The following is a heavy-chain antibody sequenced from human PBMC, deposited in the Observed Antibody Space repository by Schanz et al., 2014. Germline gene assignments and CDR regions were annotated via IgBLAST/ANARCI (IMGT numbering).Heavy chain of an antibody. J-gene: IGHJ4*02. D-gene: IGHD3-9*01. Sequence: QVQLVESGGGVVQPGRSLRLSCAASGFTFSSYGMHWVRQAPGKGLEWVAAMSYDGSIKYYGDSVKGRFTISRDNSKNTLHLQVTSLRAEDTAIYYCARDSRPNYDFLTAYYSIDYWGQGTLVTVSS. CDR1: GFTFSSYG. CDR2: MSYDGSIK. CDR3: ARDSRPNYDFLTAYYSIDY. V-gene: IGHV3-33*01.